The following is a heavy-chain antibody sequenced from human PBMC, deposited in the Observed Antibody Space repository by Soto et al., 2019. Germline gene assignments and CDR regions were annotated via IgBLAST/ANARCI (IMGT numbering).Heavy chain of an antibody. CDR2: IFYSGST. CDR3: ASMIGDPVLSFDS. CDR1: GGSISSYY. V-gene: IGHV4-59*01. D-gene: IGHD3-10*02. Sequence: QVQLQELGPGLVKPSETLSLTCTVSGGSISSYYWSWIRQPPGKGLEWIGFIFYSGSTSYNPSLKSRVTISIDTSEYQFSLQLNSVTAADTAVYYCASMIGDPVLSFDSWGQGTLVAVSS. J-gene: IGHJ5*01.